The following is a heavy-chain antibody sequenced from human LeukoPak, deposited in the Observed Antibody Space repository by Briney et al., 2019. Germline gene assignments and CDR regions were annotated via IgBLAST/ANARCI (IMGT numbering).Heavy chain of an antibody. CDR2: INHSGST. Sequence: SETLSLTCAVYGGSFSGYYWSWIRQPPGKGLEWIGEINHSGSTNYNPSLKSRVTISVDTSKNQFSLKLSSVTAADTAVYYCARGARRDGYNEELDYWGQGTLVTVSS. V-gene: IGHV4-34*01. D-gene: IGHD5-12*01. CDR1: GGSFSGYY. CDR3: ARGARRDGYNEELDY. J-gene: IGHJ4*02.